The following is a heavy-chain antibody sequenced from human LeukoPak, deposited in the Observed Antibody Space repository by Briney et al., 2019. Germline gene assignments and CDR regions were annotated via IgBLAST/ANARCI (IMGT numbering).Heavy chain of an antibody. CDR3: ARGGQYDTLTGYYTDY. V-gene: IGHV1-18*01. CDR2: ISAYNGDT. Sequence: ASVKVSCKASGGTFSSYAISWVRQAPGQGLEWMGWISAYNGDTNYAQKLQGRVTMTTETSTSTAYMELRSLRSDDTAVYYCARGGQYDTLTGYYTDYWGQGTLVTVSS. J-gene: IGHJ4*02. D-gene: IGHD3-9*01. CDR1: GGTFSSYA.